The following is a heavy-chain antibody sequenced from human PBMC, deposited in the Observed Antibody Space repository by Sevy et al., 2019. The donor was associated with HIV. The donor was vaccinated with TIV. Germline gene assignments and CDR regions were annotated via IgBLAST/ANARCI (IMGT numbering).Heavy chain of an antibody. J-gene: IGHJ4*02. D-gene: IGHD2-21*01. V-gene: IGHV3-30*02. CDR2: IQYDGSNK. Sequence: GGSLRLSCAASGFSYSSYGMHWVRQAPGKGLEWVEYIQYDGSNKDYADSVKGRFTISSDNSKNTLDLQMNSLRVEDTAVYYCVKEGGGEGGDHWGQGTLVTVSS. CDR1: GFSYSSYG. CDR3: VKEGGGEGGDH.